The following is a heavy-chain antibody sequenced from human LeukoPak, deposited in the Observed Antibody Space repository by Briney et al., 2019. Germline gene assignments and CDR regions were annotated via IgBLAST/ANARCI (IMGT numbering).Heavy chain of an antibody. D-gene: IGHD3-9*01. V-gene: IGHV4-39*01. CDR1: GGSISSYY. Sequence: PSETLSLTCTVSGGSISSYYWGWIRQPPGKGLEWIGSIYYSGSTYYNPSLKSRVTISVDTSKNQFSLKLSSVTAADTAVYYCARHRDDILTGYPFDYWGQGTLVTVSS. CDR3: ARHRDDILTGYPFDY. CDR2: IYYSGST. J-gene: IGHJ4*02.